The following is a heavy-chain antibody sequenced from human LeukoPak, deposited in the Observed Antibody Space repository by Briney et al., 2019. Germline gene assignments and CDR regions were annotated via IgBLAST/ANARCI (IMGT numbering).Heavy chain of an antibody. D-gene: IGHD6-19*01. CDR1: GGSFSGYY. CDR2: INHSGST. J-gene: IGHJ6*03. CDR3: ARMDSSGWYGRTDYYYMDV. Sequence: SETLSLTCAVYGGSFSGYYWSWIRQPPGKGLEWIGEINHSGSTNYNPSLKSRVTISVDTSKNQFSLKLSSVTAADTAVYYCARMDSSGWYGRTDYYYMDVWGKGTTVPVSS. V-gene: IGHV4-34*01.